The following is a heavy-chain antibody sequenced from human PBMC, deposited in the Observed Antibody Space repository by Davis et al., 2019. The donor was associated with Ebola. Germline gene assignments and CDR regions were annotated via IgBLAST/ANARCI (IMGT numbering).Heavy chain of an antibody. CDR2: IKQEGSEK. CDR1: GFTFSSYW. Sequence: GESLKISCAASGFTFSSYWMSWVRQAPGKGLEWVANIKQEGSEKYYVDSVKGRFTISRDNSKNTLYLQMNSLRAEDTAVYYCARAYSRWGWLQYFDYWGQGTLVTVSS. J-gene: IGHJ4*02. CDR3: ARAYSRWGWLQYFDY. V-gene: IGHV3-7*01. D-gene: IGHD5-24*01.